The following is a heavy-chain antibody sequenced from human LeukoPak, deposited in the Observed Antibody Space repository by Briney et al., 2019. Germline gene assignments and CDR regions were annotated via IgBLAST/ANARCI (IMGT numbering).Heavy chain of an antibody. CDR1: GFTFRTNA. CDR3: AKDMRGQGGNAFDY. Sequence: GGSLRLSCAASGFTFRTNAMTWVRQAPGKGLEWVSAISGSGGSTYYADSVKGRFIISRDTSKNTLYLQMNSLRAEDTALYYCAKDMRGQGGNAFDYWGQGTLVTVSS. V-gene: IGHV3-23*01. D-gene: IGHD4-23*01. J-gene: IGHJ4*02. CDR2: ISGSGGST.